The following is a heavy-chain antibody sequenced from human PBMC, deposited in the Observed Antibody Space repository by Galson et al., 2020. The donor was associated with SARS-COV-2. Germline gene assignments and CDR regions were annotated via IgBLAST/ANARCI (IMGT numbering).Heavy chain of an antibody. CDR1: GGSISSSSYY. Sequence: SETLSLTCTVSGGSISSSSYYWGWIRQPPGKGLEWIGSIYYSGNTYYNPSLKSRVTISVDTSKNQFSLKLSSVTAADTAVYHCARHDKGIIGWFDPWGQGTLVIVSS. V-gene: IGHV4-39*01. CDR3: ARHDKGIIGWFDP. J-gene: IGHJ5*02. CDR2: IYYSGNT. D-gene: IGHD2-15*01.